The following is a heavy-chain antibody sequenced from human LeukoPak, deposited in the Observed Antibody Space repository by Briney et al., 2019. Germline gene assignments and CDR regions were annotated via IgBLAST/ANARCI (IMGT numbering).Heavy chain of an antibody. V-gene: IGHV1-2*02. CDR1: GYTFSAFY. Sequence: ASVKASCKTSGYTFSAFYMHWVRQAPGQGPEWMGWINPDSGGSEYGQKFQGRVTFTSDTSSTTIYMEVRSLKSDDTAVYYCARHGSSSSWPYYYYYMDVWGKGTTVTISS. CDR2: INPDSGGS. CDR3: ARHGSSSSWPYYYYYMDV. D-gene: IGHD6-13*01. J-gene: IGHJ6*03.